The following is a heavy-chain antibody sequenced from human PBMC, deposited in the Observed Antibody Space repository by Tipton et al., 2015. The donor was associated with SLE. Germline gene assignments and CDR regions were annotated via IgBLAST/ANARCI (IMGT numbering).Heavy chain of an antibody. V-gene: IGHV4-39*07. Sequence: TLSLTCTVSDASISSISYFWGWVRQPPGKGLEWIGSLYFSGNTFYSPSLKSRVTLSVDTSKNQFSLKLTSVTAADTAVYYCARRDNFWGSYRRAHPYFDLWGQGSLVTVSS. CDR2: LYFSGNT. D-gene: IGHD3-16*02. J-gene: IGHJ4*02. CDR1: DASISSISYF. CDR3: ARRDNFWGSYRRAHPYFDL.